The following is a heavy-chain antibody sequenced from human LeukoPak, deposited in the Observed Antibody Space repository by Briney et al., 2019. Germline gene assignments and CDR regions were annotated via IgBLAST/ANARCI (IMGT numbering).Heavy chain of an antibody. CDR3: AKAEPMKVSRYFDL. CDR2: VSYHGIDE. V-gene: IGHV3-30*18. J-gene: IGHJ2*01. Sequence: PGGSLRLSCAASGFTFSSYGMHWVRRAPGKGLDWVAAVSYHGIDEYYADSVKGRFTISRDNSKNTLYLQMNSLRVEDTAVYYCAKAEPMKVSRYFDLWGRGTLVTVSS. D-gene: IGHD3-22*01. CDR1: GFTFSSYG.